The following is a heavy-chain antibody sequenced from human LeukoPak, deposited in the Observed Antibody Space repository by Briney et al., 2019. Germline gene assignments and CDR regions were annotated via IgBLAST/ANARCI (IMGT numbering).Heavy chain of an antibody. CDR2: ISYSGYT. CDR3: ARGRNDNGGMFFDS. CDR1: GGSIRSFY. J-gene: IGHJ4*02. Sequence: SETLSLTCTVSGGSIRSFYWSWIRQAPGKGLEWIGFISYSGYTSYSPSLKSRVGISVDTSKSQFSLRLSSMTAADTAIYYCARGRNDNGGMFFDSWAQGTLATVSS. V-gene: IGHV4-59*01. D-gene: IGHD4-23*01.